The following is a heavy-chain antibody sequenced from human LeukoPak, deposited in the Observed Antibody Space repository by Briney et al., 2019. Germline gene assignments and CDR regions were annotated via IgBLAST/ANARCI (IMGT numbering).Heavy chain of an antibody. CDR1: GGSISSYY. CDR2: IYYSGST. Sequence: PSETLSLTCTVSGGSISSYYWSWIRQPPGKGLEWIGYIYYSGSTYYNPSLKSRVTISVDTSKNQFSLKLSSVTAADTAVYYCASRLRWGGNFDYWGQGTLVTVSS. CDR3: ASRLRWGGNFDY. D-gene: IGHD4-23*01. J-gene: IGHJ4*02. V-gene: IGHV4-59*06.